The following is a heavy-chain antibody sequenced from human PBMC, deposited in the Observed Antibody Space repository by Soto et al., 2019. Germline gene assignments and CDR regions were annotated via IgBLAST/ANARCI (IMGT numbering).Heavy chain of an antibody. J-gene: IGHJ4*02. CDR2: ISYDGSNK. D-gene: IGHD3-22*01. V-gene: IGHV3-30*18. CDR3: AKDPVLGMYYYDGSGYSLDY. Sequence: QVQLVESGGGVVQPGRSLRLSCAASGFTFSSYGMHWVRQAPGKGLEWVAIISYDGSNKFYADSVKGRFTISRDNSKNTLYLQMNSLRAEDTAVYYCAKDPVLGMYYYDGSGYSLDYWGQGTLVTVSS. CDR1: GFTFSSYG.